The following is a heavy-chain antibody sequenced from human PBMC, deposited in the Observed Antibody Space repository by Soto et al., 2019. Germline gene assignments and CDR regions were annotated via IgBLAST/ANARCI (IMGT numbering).Heavy chain of an antibody. CDR1: GGTFSSYG. CDR2: IIPIFGTA. V-gene: IGHV1-69*12. J-gene: IGHJ6*02. Sequence: QVQLVQSGAEVKKPGSSVKVSCKASGGTFSSYGISWVRQAPGQGLEWMGGIIPIFGTADYAQEFQGRVTSTADESTSTAYRQLSSLRSEDTAVYYGASHSYGTANYYYYGMDVWGQGTTVTVSS. D-gene: IGHD5-18*01. CDR3: ASHSYGTANYYYYGMDV.